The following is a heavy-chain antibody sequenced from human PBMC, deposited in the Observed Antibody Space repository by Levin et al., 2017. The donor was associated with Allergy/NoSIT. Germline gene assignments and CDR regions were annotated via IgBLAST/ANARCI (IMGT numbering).Heavy chain of an antibody. CDR3: ARRVQVGYSYGDYFDY. Sequence: GESLKISCAASGFTFSSYSMNWVRQAPGKGLEWVSSISSSSSYIYYADSVKGRFTISRDNAKNSLYLQMNSLRAEDTAVYYCARRVQVGYSYGDYFDYWGQGTLVTVSS. V-gene: IGHV3-21*01. D-gene: IGHD5-18*01. CDR1: GFTFSSYS. CDR2: ISSSSSYI. J-gene: IGHJ4*02.